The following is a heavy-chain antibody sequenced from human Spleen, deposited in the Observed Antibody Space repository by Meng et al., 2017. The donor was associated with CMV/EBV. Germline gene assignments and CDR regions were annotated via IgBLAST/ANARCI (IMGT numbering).Heavy chain of an antibody. Sequence: GESLKIFCKGSGYSFTSYWIAWVRQMPGKGLEWMGIIYPGDSDTTYSPSFQGQVTISADKSISTTYLQWSSLKASDTAMYYCARRGYCSSTSCPPYYYYGMDVWGQGTTVTVSS. CDR2: IYPGDSDT. CDR1: GYSFTSYW. D-gene: IGHD2-2*01. V-gene: IGHV5-51*01. J-gene: IGHJ6*02. CDR3: ARRGYCSSTSCPPYYYYGMDV.